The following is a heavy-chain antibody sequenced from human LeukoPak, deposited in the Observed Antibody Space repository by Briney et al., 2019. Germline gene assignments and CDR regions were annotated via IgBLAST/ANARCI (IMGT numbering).Heavy chain of an antibody. V-gene: IGHV5-51*01. Sequence: GESLKLSCKGSGYRFTDYWIAWVRQMPGKGLEWTGIVYPSNSETRYSPSFEGQVTISADKSISTGYLQWSSLKASDTAMYFCARHRYSGSDTQGFDYWGQGTLVTVSS. CDR3: ARHRYSGSDTQGFDY. CDR2: VYPSNSET. CDR1: GYRFTDYW. D-gene: IGHD5-12*01. J-gene: IGHJ4*02.